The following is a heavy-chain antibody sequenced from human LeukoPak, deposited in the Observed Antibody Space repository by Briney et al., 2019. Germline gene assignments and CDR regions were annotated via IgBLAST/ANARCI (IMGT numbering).Heavy chain of an antibody. J-gene: IGHJ4*02. CDR3: ARHWVFDY. D-gene: IGHD7-27*01. CDR2: IKQDGSEK. V-gene: IGHV3-7*01. CDR1: GFTFTTYW. Sequence: PGGSLRLSCAASGFTFTTYWMTWVRQAPGKGLEWVAHIKQDGSEKYYVDSVKGRFTISRDNAKNSLYLQMNSLRAEDTAVYYCARHWVFDYWGQGTLVTVSS.